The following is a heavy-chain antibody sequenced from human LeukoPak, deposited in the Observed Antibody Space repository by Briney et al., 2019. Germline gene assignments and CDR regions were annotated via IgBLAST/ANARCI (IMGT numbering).Heavy chain of an antibody. CDR1: GYSFTNYW. D-gene: IGHD6-6*01. V-gene: IGHV5-51*01. Sequence: GESLKISCKGSGYSFTNYWIGWVRQMPGKGLEWVGIIYPGDSDTRYSPSFQGQATISADKSISTAYLQWSSLKASDTAMYYCARHPYSSSISDAFDIWGQGTMVTVSS. CDR3: ARHPYSSSISDAFDI. CDR2: IYPGDSDT. J-gene: IGHJ3*02.